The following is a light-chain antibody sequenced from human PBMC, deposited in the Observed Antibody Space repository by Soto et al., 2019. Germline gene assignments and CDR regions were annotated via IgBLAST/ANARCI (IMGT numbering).Light chain of an antibody. Sequence: SSELTQPPSVSVAPGKTATITCGGDNIGSKLVHWYRQKPGQAPMLVIYYDKDRPSGIAERFSGSNSGNTATLSISRVEGGDEADYYCQVWDSTSDLYVFGTGTKVTVL. CDR3: QVWDSTSDLYV. V-gene: IGLV3-21*04. CDR1: NIGSKL. J-gene: IGLJ1*01. CDR2: YDK.